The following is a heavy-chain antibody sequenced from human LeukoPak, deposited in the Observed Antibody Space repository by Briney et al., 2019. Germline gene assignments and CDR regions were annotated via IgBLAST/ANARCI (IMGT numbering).Heavy chain of an antibody. CDR2: VSSDGTDT. D-gene: IGHD3/OR15-3a*01. J-gene: IGHJ4*02. Sequence: GGSLRLSCAASGFTFTNYGMSWVRQAPGKGREWVSGVSSDGTDTSYADSVRVRFTVSRDNSKNTLYLQMNSLRAEDTAVYYCAKGLGAGLLGYWGQGTLVTVSS. CDR3: AKGLGAGLLGY. CDR1: GFTFTNYG. V-gene: IGHV3-23*01.